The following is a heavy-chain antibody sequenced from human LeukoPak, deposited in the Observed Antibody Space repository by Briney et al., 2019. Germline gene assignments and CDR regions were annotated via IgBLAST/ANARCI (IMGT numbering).Heavy chain of an antibody. CDR2: ISGYNGQA. D-gene: IGHD3-9*01. Sequence: ASVKASCKSSGYTFTSYGINWVRQAPGQGLEWMGWISGYNGQADYAERFQGRVTLTTDTSTSTAYMELRSLRPHDTAVYYCARGRYFDLFSHCFFFYGLDVWGQGATVTVSS. CDR1: GYTFTSYG. J-gene: IGHJ6*02. CDR3: ARGRYFDLFSHCFFFYGLDV. V-gene: IGHV1-18*01.